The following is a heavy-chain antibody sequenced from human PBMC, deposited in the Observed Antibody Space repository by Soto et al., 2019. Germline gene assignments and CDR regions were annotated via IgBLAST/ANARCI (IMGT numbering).Heavy chain of an antibody. CDR1: GGSISSGDYY. V-gene: IGHV4-30-4*01. J-gene: IGHJ5*02. CDR3: AREGYCSGGSCYRYWFDP. CDR2: IYYSGST. D-gene: IGHD2-15*01. Sequence: PSETLSLTCTVSGGSISSGDYYCSWIRQPPGKGLEWIGYIYYSGSTYYNPSLKSRVTISVDTSKNQFSLKLSSVTAADTAVYYCAREGYCSGGSCYRYWFDPWGQGTLVTVSS.